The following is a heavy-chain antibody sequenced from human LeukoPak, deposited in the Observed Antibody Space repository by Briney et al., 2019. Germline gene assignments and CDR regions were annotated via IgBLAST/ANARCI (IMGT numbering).Heavy chain of an antibody. CDR3: ARTYYDFWSGYYRGGYYFDY. CDR2: IYYSGST. V-gene: IGHV4-39*01. D-gene: IGHD3-3*01. Sequence: SETLSLTCTVSGGSISSSGYYWGWIRQPPGKGLECIGSIYYSGSTYYNPSLKSRVTISVDTSKNQFSLKLSSVTAADTAVYYCARTYYDFWSGYYRGGYYFDYWGQGTLVTVSS. J-gene: IGHJ4*02. CDR1: GGSISSSGYY.